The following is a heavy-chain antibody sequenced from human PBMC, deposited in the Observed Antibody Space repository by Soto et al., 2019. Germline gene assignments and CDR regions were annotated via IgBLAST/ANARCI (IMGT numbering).Heavy chain of an antibody. CDR3: ARARDYDILAAFDI. Sequence: ASVKVSCKASGYTFTSYAMNWVRQAPGQRLEWVGWINAGNGNTKYSQKFQGRVTITRDTSASTAYMELSSLRSEDTAVYYCARARDYDILAAFDIWGQGTMVTVSS. CDR2: INAGNGNT. D-gene: IGHD3-9*01. CDR1: GYTFTSYA. J-gene: IGHJ3*02. V-gene: IGHV1-3*01.